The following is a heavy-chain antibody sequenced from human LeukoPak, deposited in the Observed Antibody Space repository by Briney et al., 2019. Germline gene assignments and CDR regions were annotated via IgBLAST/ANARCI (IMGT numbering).Heavy chain of an antibody. D-gene: IGHD3-10*01. CDR3: ASFVHHYYESGSYAFDI. CDR2: IYPGDSDT. Sequence: GESLKISCKGSGYRFTSYWIGWVRQMPGKGLEWMGIIYPGDSDTRYSPSFQGQVTISADRSISTAYLQWSSLKASDTAMYYCASFVHHYYESGSYAFDIWGQGTMVTVSA. J-gene: IGHJ3*02. CDR1: GYRFTSYW. V-gene: IGHV5-51*01.